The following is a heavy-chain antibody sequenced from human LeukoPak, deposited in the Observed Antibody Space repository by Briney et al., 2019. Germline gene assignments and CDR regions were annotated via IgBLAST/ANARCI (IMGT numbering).Heavy chain of an antibody. CDR1: GYTFTSYG. Sequence: ASVKVSCKASGYTFTSYGISWVRQAPGQGLEWMGWISAYNGNANYAQKLQGRVIMTTDTSTSTAYMELRSLRSDDTAVYYCARGVYCSGGSCYPSIDYWGQGTLVTVSS. V-gene: IGHV1-18*01. CDR2: ISAYNGNA. D-gene: IGHD2-15*01. CDR3: ARGVYCSGGSCYPSIDY. J-gene: IGHJ4*02.